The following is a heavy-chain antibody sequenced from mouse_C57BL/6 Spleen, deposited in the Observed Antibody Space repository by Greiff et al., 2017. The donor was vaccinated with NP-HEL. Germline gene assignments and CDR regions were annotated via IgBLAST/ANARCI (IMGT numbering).Heavy chain of an antibody. J-gene: IGHJ2*01. D-gene: IGHD1-1*01. CDR3: ARRYYGSSYFDY. V-gene: IGHV5-17*01. Sequence: VQLQQSGGGLVKPGGSLKLSCAASGFTFSDYGMHWVRQAPEKGLEWVAYISSGSSTTYYADTVKGRFTITRDNAKNTLFLQMTSLRSEDTAMYYCARRYYGSSYFDYWGQGTTLTVSS. CDR1: GFTFSDYG. CDR2: ISSGSSTT.